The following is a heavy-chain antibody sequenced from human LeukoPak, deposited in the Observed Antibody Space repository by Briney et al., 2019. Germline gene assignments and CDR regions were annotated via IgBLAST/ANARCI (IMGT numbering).Heavy chain of an antibody. CDR2: ISSSSSYI. D-gene: IGHD6-19*01. CDR1: GFTFSSYS. V-gene: IGHV3-21*04. Sequence: GGSLRLSCAASGFTFSSYSMNWVRQAPGKGLEWVSSISSSSSYIYYADSVKGRFTISRDNAKNSLYLQMNSLRAEDTAVYYCARDGVSSGWSSYYYYGMDVWGQGTTVTVSS. CDR3: ARDGVSSGWSSYYYYGMDV. J-gene: IGHJ6*02.